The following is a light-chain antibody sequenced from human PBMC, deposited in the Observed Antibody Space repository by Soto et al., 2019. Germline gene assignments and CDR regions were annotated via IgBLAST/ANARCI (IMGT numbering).Light chain of an antibody. J-gene: IGKJ1*01. CDR1: QSLLHSNGYNY. CDR3: MQALQTPWT. V-gene: IGKV2-28*01. Sequence: DIVMTQSPLSLPVTPGEPASISCRSSQSLLHSNGYNYLDWYLQKPGQSPQLLIYLGSNRASGVPDRVSGSGSGTDFTLKISRVEAEDVGVYYCMQALQTPWTLGQGTKVYIK. CDR2: LGS.